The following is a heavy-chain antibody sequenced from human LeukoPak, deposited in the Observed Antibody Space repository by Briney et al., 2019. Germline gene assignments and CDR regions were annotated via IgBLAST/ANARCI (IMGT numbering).Heavy chain of an antibody. CDR3: AREESADPRRIL. CDR2: IYYGGST. CDR1: GGSITTYY. J-gene: IGHJ4*02. Sequence: SETLSLTCSVSGGSITTYYWSWMRQPPGKGLECIGYIYYGGSTNYNPSLKSRVTISVDTSKNQFSLKLSSVTAADTAVYYCAREESADPRRILWGQGTLVTVSS. V-gene: IGHV4-59*01.